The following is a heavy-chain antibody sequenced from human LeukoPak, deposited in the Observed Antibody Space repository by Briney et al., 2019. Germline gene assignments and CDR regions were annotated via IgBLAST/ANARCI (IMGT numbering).Heavy chain of an antibody. CDR3: ARRGSGYYAWAFDY. CDR2: ISGSGGST. CDR1: GFTFSSYA. D-gene: IGHD3-3*01. V-gene: IGHV3-23*01. J-gene: IGHJ4*02. Sequence: GGSLRLSCAASGFTFSSYAMSWVRQAPGKGLEWVSAISGSGGSTYYADSVKGRFTISRDSAKNSLYLQMNSLRAEDTAVYYCARRGSGYYAWAFDYWGQGTLVTVSS.